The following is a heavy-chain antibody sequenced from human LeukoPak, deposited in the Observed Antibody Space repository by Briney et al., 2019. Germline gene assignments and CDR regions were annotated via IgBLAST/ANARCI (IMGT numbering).Heavy chain of an antibody. J-gene: IGHJ4*02. CDR1: GGSISSSNYY. Sequence: SETLSLTCTVSGGSISSSNYYWGWIRQPPGKGLEWIGYIFNSGSTYYNPSLKSRVTILVDTSKNQFSLKLSSVTAADTAVYYCARGYDFWSGYRNGPFDYWGQGTLVTVSS. V-gene: IGHV4-39*07. D-gene: IGHD3-3*01. CDR2: IFNSGST. CDR3: ARGYDFWSGYRNGPFDY.